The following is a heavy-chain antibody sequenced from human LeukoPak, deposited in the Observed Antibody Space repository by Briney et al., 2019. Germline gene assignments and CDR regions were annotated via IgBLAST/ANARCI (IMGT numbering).Heavy chain of an antibody. Sequence: PGGSLRLSCAASGFTFSSYAMSWVRQAPGKGLEWVSAISGSGGSTYYADSVKGRFTISRDNSENTLYLQMNSLRAEDTAVYYCARVQNSYHYDSSGYVCYWGQGTLVTVSS. D-gene: IGHD3-22*01. CDR2: ISGSGGST. V-gene: IGHV3-23*01. CDR1: GFTFSSYA. J-gene: IGHJ4*02. CDR3: ARVQNSYHYDSSGYVCY.